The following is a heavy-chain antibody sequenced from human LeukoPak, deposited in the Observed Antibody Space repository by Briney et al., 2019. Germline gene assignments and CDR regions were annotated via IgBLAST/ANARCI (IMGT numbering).Heavy chain of an antibody. Sequence: GGSLRLSCEASGFTFHTYAMSWVRQAPGKGLEWVSAVSTTGASTYYADPVKGRFTISRDNSKNTLSLQMDSLRVEDTALYYCAKDWTTVVTPKGYYFDSWGEGTLVTVSS. V-gene: IGHV3-23*01. CDR2: VSTTGAST. J-gene: IGHJ4*02. CDR3: AKDWTTVVTPKGYYFDS. D-gene: IGHD4-23*01. CDR1: GFTFHTYA.